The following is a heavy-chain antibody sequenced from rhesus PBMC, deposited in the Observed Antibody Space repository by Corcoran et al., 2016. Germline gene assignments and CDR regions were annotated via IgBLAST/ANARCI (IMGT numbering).Heavy chain of an antibody. CDR1: GFTFSRYV. V-gene: IGHV3S26*01. CDR2: ISESGVTI. J-gene: IGHJ6*01. Sequence: DVQLVESGGGLVKPGGSLRLSCVASGFTFSRYVMHWVRQAPGKGLELFSVISESGVTIYYADSVKGRFTISRDNAKNSLFLQMNSLRAEDTAVYYCTSAYCSGGVCPTLDSWGQGVVVTVSS. D-gene: IGHD2-39*02. CDR3: TSAYCSGGVCPTLDS.